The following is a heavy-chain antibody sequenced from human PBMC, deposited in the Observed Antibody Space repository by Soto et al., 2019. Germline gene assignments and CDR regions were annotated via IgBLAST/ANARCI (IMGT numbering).Heavy chain of an antibody. V-gene: IGHV4-4*02. CDR3: ATLPPRIVVVVLPIPT. D-gene: IGHD2-15*01. CDR1: GASISSTNW. CDR2: IYHTGST. Sequence: QVQLQESGPRLVKPSGTLSLTCAVSGASISSTNWWTWVRQPPGKGLEGIGEIYHTGSTKYTPSLKSRVTISLDKSNNHFSLNLSSVTAADTAVYYCATLPPRIVVVVLPIPTWGQGTLVTVSS. J-gene: IGHJ4*02.